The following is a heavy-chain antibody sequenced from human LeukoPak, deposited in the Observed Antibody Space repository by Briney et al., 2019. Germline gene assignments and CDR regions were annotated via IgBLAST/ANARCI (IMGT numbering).Heavy chain of an antibody. V-gene: IGHV4-39*07. J-gene: IGHJ5*02. CDR2: IYYSGST. CDR1: GGSISSSSYY. Sequence: SETLSLTCTVSGGSISSSSYYWGWIRQPPGKGLEWIGSIYYSGSTYYNPSLKSRVTISVDTSKNQFSLKLSSVTAADTAVYYCARDHRTPHARLRTWFDPWGQGTLVTVSS. CDR3: ARDHRTPHARLRTWFDP. D-gene: IGHD2-21*02.